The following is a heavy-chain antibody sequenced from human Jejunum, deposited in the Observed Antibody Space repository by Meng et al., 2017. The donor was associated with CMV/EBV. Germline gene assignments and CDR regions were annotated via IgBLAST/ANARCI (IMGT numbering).Heavy chain of an antibody. Sequence: LTFSSYGMGWVRQAPGKGLEWVAFIRYDESNKYYADSVKGRFTISRDNSKNTLYLQMNSLRAEDTAVYYCAKILGYCSGGSCSDDYWGQGTLVTVSS. CDR3: AKILGYCSGGSCSDDY. CDR2: IRYDESNK. J-gene: IGHJ4*02. D-gene: IGHD2-15*01. CDR1: LTFSSYG. V-gene: IGHV3-30*02.